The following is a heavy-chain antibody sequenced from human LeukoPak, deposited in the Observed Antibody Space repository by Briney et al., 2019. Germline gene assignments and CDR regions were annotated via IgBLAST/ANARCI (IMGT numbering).Heavy chain of an antibody. V-gene: IGHV3-30*02. CDR2: IRYDGSNK. CDR1: GFTFSSYG. D-gene: IGHD3-10*01. CDR3: AKEGPRGYYYMDV. J-gene: IGHJ6*03. Sequence: PGGSLRLSCAASGFTFSSYGMHWVRQAPGKGLEWVAFIRYDGSNKYYADSVKGRFTISRDNSKNTLYLQMSSLRAEDTAVYYCAKEGPRGYYYMDVWGKGTTVTVSS.